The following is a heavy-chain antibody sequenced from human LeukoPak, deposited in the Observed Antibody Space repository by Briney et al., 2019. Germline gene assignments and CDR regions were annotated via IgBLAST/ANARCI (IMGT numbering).Heavy chain of an antibody. CDR1: GYTFTGYY. D-gene: IGHD6-13*01. CDR3: ARDTSSSWFDP. V-gene: IGHV1-2*02. Sequence: ASVKVSCKASGYTFTGYYMHWVRQAPGQGLEWMGWINPNSGGTNYAQKFQGRVTMTTDTSTSTAYMELRSLRSDDTAVYYCARDTSSSWFDPWGQGTLVTVSS. CDR2: INPNSGGT. J-gene: IGHJ5*02.